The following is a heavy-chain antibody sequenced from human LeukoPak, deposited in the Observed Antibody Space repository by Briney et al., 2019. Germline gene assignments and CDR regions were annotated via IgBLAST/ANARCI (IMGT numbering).Heavy chain of an antibody. Sequence: ASVKVFCKASGHTFTSYGISWVRQAPGQGLEWMGWMSAYNGNTNYAQKLQGRVTMTTDTSTSTAYMVLRSLRSDDTAVYYCASAHYGGIRQGDRYMDVRGKGTTVTVYS. CDR3: ASAHYGGIRQGDRYMDV. CDR2: MSAYNGNT. CDR1: GHTFTSYG. J-gene: IGHJ6*03. D-gene: IGHD4-23*01. V-gene: IGHV1-18*01.